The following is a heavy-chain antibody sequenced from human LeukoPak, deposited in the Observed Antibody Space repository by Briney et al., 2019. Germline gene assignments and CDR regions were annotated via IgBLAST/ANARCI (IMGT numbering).Heavy chain of an antibody. J-gene: IGHJ4*02. CDR2: ISCDGTSQ. V-gene: IGHV3-30*03. Sequence: PGGSLRLSCAASGFIFNNYGMQWVRQTPGKGLEWVTVISCDGTSQYYADSVKGRFTISRDDSKKTVYLQMNSLRAEDTAVYYCARVGGGPNGDPDDFDLWGQGTLVTVSS. CDR3: ARVGGGPNGDPDDFDL. CDR1: GFIFNNYG. D-gene: IGHD4-17*01.